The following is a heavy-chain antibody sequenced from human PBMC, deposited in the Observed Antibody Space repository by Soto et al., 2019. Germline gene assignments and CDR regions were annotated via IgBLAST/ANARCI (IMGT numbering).Heavy chain of an antibody. CDR3: AKVGGAGIVVAGFDS. J-gene: IGHJ4*02. D-gene: IGHD6-19*01. V-gene: IGHV4-59*01. Sequence: QVQLQESGPGLVKPSETLSLTCTVSGGSISSYYWSWIRQPPGKGLEWIGYLYYTGNSNYNPSLKSRDTISVDTSKKQFSLNLSSVTAADTAVYYCAKVGGAGIVVAGFDSWGQGTLVTVSS. CDR1: GGSISSYY. CDR2: LYYTGNS.